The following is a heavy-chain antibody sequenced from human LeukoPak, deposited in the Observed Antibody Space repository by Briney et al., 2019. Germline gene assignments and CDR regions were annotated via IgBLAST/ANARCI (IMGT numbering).Heavy chain of an antibody. Sequence: SETLSLTCAVSGYSISSGYYWGWIRQPPGKGLEWIGRIYHSGSTYYNPSLKSRVTISVDTSKNQFSLKLSSVTAADTAVYYCARHSIVVVTAWYFDLWGRGTLVTVSS. J-gene: IGHJ2*01. CDR3: ARHSIVVVTAWYFDL. CDR1: GYSISSGYY. CDR2: IYHSGST. D-gene: IGHD2-21*02. V-gene: IGHV4-38-2*01.